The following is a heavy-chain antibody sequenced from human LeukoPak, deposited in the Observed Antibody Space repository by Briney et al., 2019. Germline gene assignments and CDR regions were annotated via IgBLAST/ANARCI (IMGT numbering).Heavy chain of an antibody. CDR1: GFNFADYA. CDR2: ISWNSATM. CDR3: AKLCDWNSIDY. D-gene: IGHD1-7*01. V-gene: IGHV3-9*01. Sequence: GGSLRLSCVASGFNFADYAMHWVRHTPGKGLEWVSGISWNSATMDYADSLRGRFTVSRDNAENSLYLQMSDLRTEDTALYYCAKLCDWNSIDYWGQGTLVTVSS. J-gene: IGHJ4*02.